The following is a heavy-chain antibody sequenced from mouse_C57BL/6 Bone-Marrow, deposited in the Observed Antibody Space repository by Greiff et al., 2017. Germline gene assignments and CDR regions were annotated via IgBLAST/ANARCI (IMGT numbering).Heavy chain of an antibody. V-gene: IGHV7-3*01. CDR2: IRNKANGYTT. D-gene: IGHD1-1*01. CDR1: GFTFTDYY. CDR3: ASYPFYYYGFAY. J-gene: IGHJ3*01. Sequence: EVKLMESGGGLVQPGGSLSLSCAASGFTFTDYYMSWVRQPPGKALEWLGFIRNKANGYTTEYSASVKGRFTISRDNSQSILYLQMNALRAEDSATYYCASYPFYYYGFAYWGQGTLVTVSA.